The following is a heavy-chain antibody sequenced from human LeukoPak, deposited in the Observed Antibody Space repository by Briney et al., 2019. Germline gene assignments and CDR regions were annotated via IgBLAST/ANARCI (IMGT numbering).Heavy chain of an antibody. V-gene: IGHV3-30*04. Sequence: GRSLRLSCAASGFTFSRYAMHWVRQTPGKGLEWVAIISYDGTNKYYADSVKGRFTISRDNSKNTLYLQMNSLRAEDTAVYYCARLMSTYSSGWLDYWGQGTLVTVSS. J-gene: IGHJ4*02. CDR3: ARLMSTYSSGWLDY. CDR2: ISYDGTNK. D-gene: IGHD6-19*01. CDR1: GFTFSRYA.